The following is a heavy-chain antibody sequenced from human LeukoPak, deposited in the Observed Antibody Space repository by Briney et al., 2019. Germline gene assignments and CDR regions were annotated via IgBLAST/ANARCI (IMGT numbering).Heavy chain of an antibody. Sequence: SVKVSCKASGGTFSSYAISWVRQAPGQGLEWMGGIIPIFGTANYAQKFQGRVTITTDESTSTAYMELSSLRSEDTAVYYCARVDGYYGSGSYYTFDYWGQGTLVTVSS. D-gene: IGHD3-10*01. CDR2: IIPIFGTA. V-gene: IGHV1-69*05. CDR1: GGTFSSYA. CDR3: ARVDGYYGSGSYYTFDY. J-gene: IGHJ4*02.